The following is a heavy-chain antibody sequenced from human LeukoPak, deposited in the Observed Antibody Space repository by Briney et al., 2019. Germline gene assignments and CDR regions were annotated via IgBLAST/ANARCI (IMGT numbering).Heavy chain of an antibody. Sequence: GGSLRLSCAASGFTFSSYAMSWVRQAPGKGLEWVSAISGSGGSAYYADSVKGRFTISRDNSKNTLYLQMNSLRAEDTAVYYCAKDLELRFLEWLSDAFDIWGQGTMVTVSS. CDR2: ISGSGGSA. D-gene: IGHD3-3*01. CDR3: AKDLELRFLEWLSDAFDI. CDR1: GFTFSSYA. J-gene: IGHJ3*02. V-gene: IGHV3-23*01.